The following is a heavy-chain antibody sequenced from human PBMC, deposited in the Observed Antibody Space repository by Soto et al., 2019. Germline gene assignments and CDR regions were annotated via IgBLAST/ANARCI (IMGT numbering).Heavy chain of an antibody. CDR3: ARGGSVHWGPEAGRFTRDYFYGMDV. J-gene: IGHJ6*02. D-gene: IGHD3-16*02. V-gene: IGHV1-18*01. CDR1: GYTFTSYG. CDR2: ISAYNGNT. Sequence: ASVKVSGKASGYTFTSYGISWVRQAPGQGLEWMGRISAYNGNTNYAQNLQGRVTMTTDTSTSTAYMVLRSLRSDDTAVYYCARGGSVHWGPEAGRFTRDYFYGMDVWGQGTTVTVSS.